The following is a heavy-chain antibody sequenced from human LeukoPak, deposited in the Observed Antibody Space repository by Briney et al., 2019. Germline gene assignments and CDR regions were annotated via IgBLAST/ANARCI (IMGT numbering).Heavy chain of an antibody. D-gene: IGHD3-3*01. Sequence: GGSLRLSCAASGFTFSSYPMHWVRQAPGKGLEYVSAISSNGGSTYYANSVKGRFTISRDNSKNTLYLQMGSLRAEDMAVYYCARGVGYYDFWSGYHDYWGQGTLVTVSS. CDR3: ARGVGYYDFWSGYHDY. V-gene: IGHV3-64*01. CDR1: GFTFSSYP. CDR2: ISSNGGST. J-gene: IGHJ4*02.